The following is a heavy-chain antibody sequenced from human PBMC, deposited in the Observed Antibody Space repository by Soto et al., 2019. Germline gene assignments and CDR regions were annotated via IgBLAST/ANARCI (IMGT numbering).Heavy chain of an antibody. CDR1: GYTFTSYY. CDR2: IDPSGGST. Sequence: ASVKVSCTASGYTFTSYYMHWVRQAPGQGLEWMGIIDPSGGSTSYAQKFQGRVTMTRDTSTSTVYMELSSLRSEDTAVYYCARDSAPEYSSSSCWFDPWGQGTLVTVSS. V-gene: IGHV1-46*01. CDR3: ARDSAPEYSSSSCWFDP. D-gene: IGHD6-6*01. J-gene: IGHJ5*02.